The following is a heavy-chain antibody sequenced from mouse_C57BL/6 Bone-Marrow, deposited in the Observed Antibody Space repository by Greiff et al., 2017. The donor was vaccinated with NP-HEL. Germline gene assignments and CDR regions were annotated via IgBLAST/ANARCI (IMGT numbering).Heavy chain of an antibody. J-gene: IGHJ3*01. V-gene: IGHV1-59*01. CDR2: IDPPDSYT. D-gene: IGHD2-3*01. CDR1: GYTFTSYW. Sequence: VQLQQPGAELVRPGTSVKLSCKASGYTFTSYWMHWVKQRPGQGLEWIGVIDPPDSYTNYNQKFKGKATLTVDTSSSTAYMQLSSLTSEDSAVYYCARGRLLGGFAYWGQGTLVTVSA. CDR3: ARGRLLGGFAY.